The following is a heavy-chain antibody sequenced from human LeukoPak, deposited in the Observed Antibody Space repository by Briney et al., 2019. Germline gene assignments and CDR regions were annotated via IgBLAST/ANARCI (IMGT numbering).Heavy chain of an antibody. D-gene: IGHD6-19*01. CDR1: GFTFSSYW. Sequence: GGSLRLSCAAPGFTFSSYWMHWVRQAPGKGLVWVSRINSDGSSTSYADSVKGRFTISRDNAKNTLYLQMNSLRAEDTAVYYCASSGSGWSSDYYWGQGTLVTVSS. J-gene: IGHJ4*02. V-gene: IGHV3-74*01. CDR2: INSDGSST. CDR3: ASSGSGWSSDYY.